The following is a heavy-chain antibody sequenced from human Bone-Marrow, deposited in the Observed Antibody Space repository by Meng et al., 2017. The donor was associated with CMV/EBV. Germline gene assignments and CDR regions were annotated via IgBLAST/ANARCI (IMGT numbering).Heavy chain of an antibody. V-gene: IGHV1-18*01. Sequence: YGISWVRQDPGQGLEWMGWISAYNGNTNYAQKLQGRVTMTTDTSTSTAYMELRSLRSDDTAVYYCARVMYYDFWSGYYAALTNWFDPWGQGTLVTVSS. CDR2: ISAYNGNT. CDR1: YG. J-gene: IGHJ5*02. CDR3: ARVMYYDFWSGYYAALTNWFDP. D-gene: IGHD3-3*01.